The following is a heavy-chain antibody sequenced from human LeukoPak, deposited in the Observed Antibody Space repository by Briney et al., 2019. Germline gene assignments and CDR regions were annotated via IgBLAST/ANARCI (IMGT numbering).Heavy chain of an antibody. CDR3: ARGLARPRSFYYYYYGMDV. CDR2: IWYDGSNK. CDR1: GFTFRRHG. V-gene: IGHV3-33*01. Sequence: GGSLRLSCAASGFTFRRHGMHWVRQAPGKGLAWVAVIWYDGSNKYYADSVKGRFTISRDNSKNTLYLQMNSLRAEDTAVYYCARGLARPRSFYYYYYGMDVWGQGTTVTVSS. J-gene: IGHJ6*02. D-gene: IGHD3-16*02.